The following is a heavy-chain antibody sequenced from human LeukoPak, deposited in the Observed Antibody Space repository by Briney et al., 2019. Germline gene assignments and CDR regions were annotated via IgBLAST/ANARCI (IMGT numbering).Heavy chain of an antibody. V-gene: IGHV1-2*02. Sequence: ASVTVSCKASGYTFTGYYMHWVRQAPGQGLEWMGWINPNSGGTNYAQKFQGRVTMTRDTSISTAYMELSRLRSDDTAVYYCARDRATMVRGVIITPRWGQGTLVTVSS. CDR2: INPNSGGT. J-gene: IGHJ4*02. CDR1: GYTFTGYY. D-gene: IGHD3-10*01. CDR3: ARDRATMVRGVIITPR.